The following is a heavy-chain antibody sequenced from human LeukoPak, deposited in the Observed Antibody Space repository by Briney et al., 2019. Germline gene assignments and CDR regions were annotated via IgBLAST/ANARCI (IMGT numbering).Heavy chain of an antibody. J-gene: IGHJ4*02. D-gene: IGHD3-10*01. V-gene: IGHV3-30*01. Sequence: PGGSLRLSCAASGFTFSSYAMHWVRQAPGKGREWVAVISYDGSNKYYADSVKGRFTISRDNSKNTLYLQMNSLRAEDTAVYYCARARYGGGSGSYYFYYWGQGTLVTVSS. CDR2: ISYDGSNK. CDR1: GFTFSSYA. CDR3: ARARYGGGSGSYYFYY.